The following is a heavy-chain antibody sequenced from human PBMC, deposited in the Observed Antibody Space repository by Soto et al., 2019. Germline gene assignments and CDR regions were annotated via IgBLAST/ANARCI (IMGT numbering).Heavy chain of an antibody. V-gene: IGHV4-34*01. J-gene: IGHJ6*02. D-gene: IGHD2-2*02. CDR1: GGSFSGYY. CDR2: INHSGST. CDR3: ARGGDYCSSTSCYTDRYYYYYYGMDV. Sequence: PSETLSLTCAVYGGSFSGYYWSWIRQPPGKGLEWIGDINHSGSTNYNPSLKSRVTISVDTSKNQFSLKLSSVTAADTAVYYCARGGDYCSSTSCYTDRYYYYYYGMDVWGQGTTVTVSS.